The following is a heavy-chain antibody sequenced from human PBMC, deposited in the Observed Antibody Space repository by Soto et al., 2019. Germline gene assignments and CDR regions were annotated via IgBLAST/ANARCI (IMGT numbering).Heavy chain of an antibody. CDR2: IIPIFGTA. D-gene: IGHD2-15*01. CDR3: ASNTIVVVVAATWGAFDI. CDR1: GGTFSSYA. J-gene: IGHJ3*02. Sequence: GASVKVSCKASGGTFSSYAISWVRQAPGQGLEWMGGIIPIFGTANYAQKFQGRVTITADESTSTAYMELSSLRSEDTAVYYCASNTIVVVVAATWGAFDIWGQGTVVTVSS. V-gene: IGHV1-69*13.